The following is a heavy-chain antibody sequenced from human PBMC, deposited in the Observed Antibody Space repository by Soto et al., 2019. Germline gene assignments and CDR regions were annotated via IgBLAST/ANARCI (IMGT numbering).Heavy chain of an antibody. V-gene: IGHV3-30*18. D-gene: IGHD3-10*01. CDR2: ISHDGSNK. CDR3: AKDENGPYYYGWGSYSAY. J-gene: IGHJ4*02. Sequence: QVQLVESGGGVVQPGRSLRLSCAASGFTFSSYGMHWVRQAPGRGLEWAAVISHDGSNKYYADSVKGRFIISRDNSKNTLYLEMNSLRPEDTAVYYCAKDENGPYYYGWGSYSAYWGQGTLVTVSS. CDR1: GFTFSSYG.